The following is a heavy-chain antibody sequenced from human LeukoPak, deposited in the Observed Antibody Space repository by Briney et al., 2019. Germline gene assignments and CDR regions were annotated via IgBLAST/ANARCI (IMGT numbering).Heavy chain of an antibody. Sequence: GESLKISCKGSGYSFTSYWIGWVRQMPGKGLEWMGSINPGDSETKYRPSFQGQVTISADKSISTAYLQWSSLKASDTAMYYCARPGYRSRYFDYWGQGTLVTVSS. J-gene: IGHJ4*02. CDR3: ARPGYRSRYFDY. CDR2: INPGDSET. D-gene: IGHD6-19*01. CDR1: GYSFTSYW. V-gene: IGHV5-51*01.